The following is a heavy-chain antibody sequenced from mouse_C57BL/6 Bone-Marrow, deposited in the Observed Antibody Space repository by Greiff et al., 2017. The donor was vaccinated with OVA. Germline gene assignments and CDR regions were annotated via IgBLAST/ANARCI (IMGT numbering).Heavy chain of an antibody. CDR3: ARGGDYDGWYFEV. Sequence: QVQLQQSGAELARPGASVKLSCKASGYTFTSYGISWVKQRTGQGLEWIGEIYPRSGNTYYNEKFKGKATLTADKSSSTAYMELRRLTSEDSAVYFCARGGDYDGWYFEVWGTGTTVTGSS. D-gene: IGHD2-4*01. J-gene: IGHJ1*03. V-gene: IGHV1-81*01. CDR1: GYTFTSYG. CDR2: IYPRSGNT.